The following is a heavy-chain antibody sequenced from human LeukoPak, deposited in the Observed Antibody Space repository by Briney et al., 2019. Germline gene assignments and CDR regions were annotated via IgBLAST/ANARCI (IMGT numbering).Heavy chain of an antibody. CDR1: GYTFTSYG. J-gene: IGHJ4*02. Sequence: ASVKVSCKASGYTFTSYGISWVRQAPGQGLEWMGWISAYNGNTNYAQKLQGRVTMTTDTSTSTAYMELRSLRSDDTAVYYCARDLTSSGYPSPFDYWGQGTLVTVPS. CDR3: ARDLTSSGYPSPFDY. V-gene: IGHV1-18*01. D-gene: IGHD3-22*01. CDR2: ISAYNGNT.